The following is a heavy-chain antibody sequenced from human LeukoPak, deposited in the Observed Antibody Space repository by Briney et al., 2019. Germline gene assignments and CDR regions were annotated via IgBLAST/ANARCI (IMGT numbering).Heavy chain of an antibody. CDR3: ARSYSSSSGVFYS. CDR1: GNTFTGYY. CDR2: VNANNGDT. D-gene: IGHD6-6*01. J-gene: IGHJ4*02. Sequence: ASVKVSCKASGNTFTGYYIQWARQAPGQGLEWMGWVNANNGDTRYAQKFQGRVTMTRDTSISTTYMELCGLRSDDTAVYYCARSYSSSSGVFYSWGQGTLVTVSS. V-gene: IGHV1-2*02.